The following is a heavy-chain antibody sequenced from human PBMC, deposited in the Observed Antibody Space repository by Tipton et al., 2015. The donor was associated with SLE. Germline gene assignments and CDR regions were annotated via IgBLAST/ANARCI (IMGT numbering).Heavy chain of an antibody. CDR2: FYHSGAT. Sequence: LRLSCTVSGGSISSSNYFWGWIRQPPGRGLEWIGSFYHSGATYYSPSLQSRVTVSVDTSKNQISLKLSSVSAADTAVYYCVRGPKDVWGQGTTVTVSS. CDR1: GGSISSSNYF. J-gene: IGHJ6*02. V-gene: IGHV4-39*07. CDR3: VRGPKDV.